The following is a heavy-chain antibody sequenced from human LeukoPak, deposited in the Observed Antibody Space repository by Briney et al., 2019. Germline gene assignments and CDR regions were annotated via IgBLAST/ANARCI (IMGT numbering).Heavy chain of an antibody. V-gene: IGHV3-13*01. J-gene: IGHJ4*02. Sequence: VGSLRLSCAASGFTLSNYDMHWVRQATGKGLEWVSGIGTAGDTYYSDSVMGRFTMSRENVKNSLYLQMNSLRAGDTAVYYCARGLYGASGYWGQGALVTVSS. D-gene: IGHD4-17*01. CDR1: GFTLSNYD. CDR3: ARGLYGASGY. CDR2: IGTAGDT.